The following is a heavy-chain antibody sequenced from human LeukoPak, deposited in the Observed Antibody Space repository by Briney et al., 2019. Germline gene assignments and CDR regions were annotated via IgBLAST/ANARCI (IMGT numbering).Heavy chain of an antibody. V-gene: IGHV4-4*08. J-gene: IGHJ5*02. CDR2: IFSSGRT. Sequence: SETLSLTCTVSGGSISLHYWSWIRQTPQKGLELIGYIFSSGRTNYNPSLKSRVTISVDTSKQQLSLRLSSVTAADTAVYYCAKDEEYCSGTYCHRGWFDPWGQGTQVTVSS. CDR3: AKDEEYCSGTYCHRGWFDP. CDR1: GGSISLHY. D-gene: IGHD2-15*01.